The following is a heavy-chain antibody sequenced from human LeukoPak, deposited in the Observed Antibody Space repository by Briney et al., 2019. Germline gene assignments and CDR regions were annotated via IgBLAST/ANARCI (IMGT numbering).Heavy chain of an antibody. CDR2: ISGSGGST. CDR1: GFTFSSYA. CDR3: ARAYCSSTSCLFDY. V-gene: IGHV3-23*01. J-gene: IGHJ4*02. Sequence: GGSLRLSCAASGFTFSSYAMSWVRQAPGKGLEWVSAISGSGGSTYYADSVKGRFTISRDNSKNTLYLQMNSLRAEDTAVYYCARAYCSSTSCLFDYWGQGTLVTVSS. D-gene: IGHD2-2*01.